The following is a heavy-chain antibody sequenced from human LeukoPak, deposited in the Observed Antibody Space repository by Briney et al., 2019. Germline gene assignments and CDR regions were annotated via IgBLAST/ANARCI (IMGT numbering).Heavy chain of an antibody. CDR1: GGSISSGGYS. CDR3: ALGSSSWYGYFQH. Sequence: SQTLSLTCAVSGGSISSGGYSWSWIRQPPGKGLEWIGYIYHSGSTYYNPSLKSRVTISVDRSKNQFSLKLSSVTAADTAVYYCALGSSSWYGYFQHWGQGTLVTVSS. J-gene: IGHJ1*01. D-gene: IGHD6-13*01. CDR2: IYHSGST. V-gene: IGHV4-30-2*01.